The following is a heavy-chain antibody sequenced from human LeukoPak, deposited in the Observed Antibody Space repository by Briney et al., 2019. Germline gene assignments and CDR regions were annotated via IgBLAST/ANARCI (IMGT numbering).Heavy chain of an antibody. Sequence: SETLSLTCTVSGGSIRSYYWSWIWQPPGKGLEWIGYIYYSGSANYNPSLKSRVTISVDTSKNQFSLKLSSVTAADTATYYCARHNSGSYCALDYWGQGTLVTVSS. V-gene: IGHV4-59*08. CDR3: ARHNSGSYCALDY. CDR1: GGSIRSYY. D-gene: IGHD1-26*01. J-gene: IGHJ4*02. CDR2: IYYSGSA.